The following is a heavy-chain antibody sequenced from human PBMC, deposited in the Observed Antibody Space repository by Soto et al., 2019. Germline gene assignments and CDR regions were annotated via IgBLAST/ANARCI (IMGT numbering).Heavy chain of an antibody. J-gene: IGHJ3*02. CDR3: AKHSHSASYYWAVDI. Sequence: GESLKISCKGSGYSFSNYWLVWVRQMPGKGLEWMGIIYPDDSDARYSLSFQGQVTISADKSISTAYLQWSSLKASDTAMYYCAKHSHSASYYWAVDIWGQGTMVTVSS. CDR1: GYSFSNYW. D-gene: IGHD1-26*01. V-gene: IGHV5-51*01. CDR2: IYPDDSDA.